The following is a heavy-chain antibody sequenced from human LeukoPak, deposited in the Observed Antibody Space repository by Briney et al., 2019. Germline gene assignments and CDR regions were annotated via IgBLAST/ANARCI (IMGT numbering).Heavy chain of an antibody. Sequence: GGSLRLSCAASGFTFSSYGMSWVRQAPGKGLEWVSSISSSSSYIYYADSVKGRFTISRDNAKNSLYLQMTGLRAEDTAVYYCARGKADYYASGGYRYYNYYYMDVWGKGTTVTVSS. CDR1: GFTFSSYG. V-gene: IGHV3-21*01. D-gene: IGHD3-22*01. CDR3: ARGKADYYASGGYRYYNYYYMDV. CDR2: ISSSSSYI. J-gene: IGHJ6*03.